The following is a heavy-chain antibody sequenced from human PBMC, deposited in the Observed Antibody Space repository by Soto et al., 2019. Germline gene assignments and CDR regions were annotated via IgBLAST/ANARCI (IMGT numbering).Heavy chain of an antibody. CDR2: INGYNGNT. Sequence: QVQLVQSGAEVKKPGASVKVSCKASGYTFTSYGISWVRQAPGQGLEWLGRINGYNGNTNYAQKLQGRVTMTTDTSTSTAYMELRSLRSDDTAVYYCARMGDVPYYYYGMDVWGQGTTVTVSS. D-gene: IGHD3-16*01. CDR3: ARMGDVPYYYYGMDV. V-gene: IGHV1-18*01. J-gene: IGHJ6*02. CDR1: GYTFTSYG.